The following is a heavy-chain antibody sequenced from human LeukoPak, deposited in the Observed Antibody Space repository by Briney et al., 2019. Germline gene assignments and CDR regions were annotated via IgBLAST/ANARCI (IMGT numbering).Heavy chain of an antibody. J-gene: IGHJ4*02. CDR2: INPSSGGT. Sequence: ASVKVSCKASGYTFTGYYMHWVRQAPGQGLEWMGWINPSSGGTNYAQKFQGRVTMTRDTSISTAYMELSRLRSDDTAVYYCARDGYSSGWYDYWGQGTLVTVSS. CDR1: GYTFTGYY. CDR3: ARDGYSSGWYDY. V-gene: IGHV1-2*02. D-gene: IGHD6-19*01.